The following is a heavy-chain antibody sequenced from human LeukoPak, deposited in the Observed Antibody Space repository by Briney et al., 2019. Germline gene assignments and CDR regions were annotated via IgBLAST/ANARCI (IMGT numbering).Heavy chain of an antibody. D-gene: IGHD3-10*01. CDR2: ISSSSSYI. V-gene: IGHV3-21*01. CDR3: ASGGSGGHHDY. CDR1: GFTFSSYS. Sequence: GGSLRLSCAASGFTFSSYSTNWLRQAPGKGLEWVSSISSSSSYIYYADSVKGRFTISRDNAKNSLYLQMNSLRAEDTAVYYCASGGSGGHHDYWGQGTLVTVSS. J-gene: IGHJ4*02.